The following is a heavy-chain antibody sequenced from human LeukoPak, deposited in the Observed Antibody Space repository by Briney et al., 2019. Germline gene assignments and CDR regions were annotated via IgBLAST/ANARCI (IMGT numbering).Heavy chain of an antibody. J-gene: IGHJ4*02. V-gene: IGHV3-7*03. CDR2: INQDGSEK. D-gene: IGHD6-19*01. CDR3: AKDVQQWPEGHYDY. CDR1: GFTFSSYS. Sequence: GGSLRLSCAASGFTFSSYSMDWVRQAPGKGLEWVANINQDGSEKVYVDSVKGRFTISRDNAKNSLYLQMNSLRAEDTAFYYCAKDVQQWPEGHYDYWGQGTLVTVSS.